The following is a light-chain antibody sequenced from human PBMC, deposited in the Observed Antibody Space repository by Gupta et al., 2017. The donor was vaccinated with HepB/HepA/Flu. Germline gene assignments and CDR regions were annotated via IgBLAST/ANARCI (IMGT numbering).Light chain of an antibody. CDR1: SSNIGNNY. J-gene: IGLJ2*01. Sequence: QSVLTQPPSVSAAPGQKVTISCSGSSSNIGNNYVSWYQQLPGTAPKLLIYENNKRPSGIPDRFSGSKSGTSATLGITGLQTGDEADYYGGTWDSSLSAVVFGGGTKMNVL. V-gene: IGLV1-51*02. CDR3: GTWDSSLSAVV. CDR2: ENN.